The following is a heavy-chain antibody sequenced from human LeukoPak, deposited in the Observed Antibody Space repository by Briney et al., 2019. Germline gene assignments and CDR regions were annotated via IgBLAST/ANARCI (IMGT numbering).Heavy chain of an antibody. CDR3: AKVDDFWSGYYFDY. CDR1: GFTFSDYY. CDR2: ISSSGSTI. V-gene: IGHV3-11*01. D-gene: IGHD3-3*01. Sequence: PGGSLRLSCAASGFTFSDYYMSWIRQAPGKGLEWVSYISSSGSTIYYADSVKGRFTISRDNSKNTLYLQMNSLRAEDTAVYYCAKVDDFWSGYYFDYWGQGTLVTVSS. J-gene: IGHJ4*02.